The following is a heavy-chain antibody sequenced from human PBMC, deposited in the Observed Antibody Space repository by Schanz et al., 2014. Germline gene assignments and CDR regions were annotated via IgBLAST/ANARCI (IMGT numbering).Heavy chain of an antibody. CDR1: GFTFSNYW. Sequence: EVQLVESGGGLVQPGGSLRLSCVASGFTFSNYWMTWVRQAPGKGLEWVANIKQDESEKYYVDSVKGRCTISRDNAKNCLFLHMNSLRAEDTAVYYCVRDILHRVYDSGSPWGQGTLVTVSS. D-gene: IGHD3-10*01. V-gene: IGHV3-7*04. CDR3: VRDILHRVYDSGSP. J-gene: IGHJ5*02. CDR2: IKQDESEK.